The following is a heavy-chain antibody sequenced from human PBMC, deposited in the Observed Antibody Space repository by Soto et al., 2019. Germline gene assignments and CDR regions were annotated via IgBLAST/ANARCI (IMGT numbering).Heavy chain of an antibody. V-gene: IGHV1-18*04. D-gene: IGHD1-20*01. CDR1: GYTLISHG. CDR3: ARGRYNTWPPDY. CDR2: ISAYNVNT. Sequence: QVQLVQSGAEVKKPGASVKVSCKASGYTLISHGVSWVRQAPGQGLEWMGWISAYNVNTNYVQSFQGRVIMTTDTSTSTAYMKLRSLKSDDTAVDFCARGRYNTWPPDYWGQGALVTVS. J-gene: IGHJ4*02.